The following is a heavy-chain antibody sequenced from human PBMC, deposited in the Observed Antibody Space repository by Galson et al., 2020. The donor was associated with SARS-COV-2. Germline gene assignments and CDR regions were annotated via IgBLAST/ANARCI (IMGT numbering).Heavy chain of an antibody. CDR3: ATELEWNAFDI. D-gene: IGHD1-1*01. CDR2: ISYDGSNK. CDR1: GFTFSSYA. J-gene: IGHJ3*02. V-gene: IGHV3-30*04. Sequence: GESLKISCAASGFTFSSYAMHWVRQAPGKGLEWVAVISYDGSNKYYADSVKGRFTISRDNSKNTLYLQMNSLRAEDTAVYYCATELEWNAFDIWGQGTMVTVSS.